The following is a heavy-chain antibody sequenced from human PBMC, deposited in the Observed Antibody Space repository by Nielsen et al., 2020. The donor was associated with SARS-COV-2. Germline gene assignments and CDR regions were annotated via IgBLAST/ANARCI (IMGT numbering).Heavy chain of an antibody. Sequence: GESLKISCAASGFTFSSYAMSWVRQAPGKGLEWVSAISGSGGSTYYADSVKGRFTISRDNSKNTLYLQMNSLRAEDTAVYYCAKALQSHYYDSSGYYPVDYWGQGTLVTVSS. CDR2: ISGSGGST. J-gene: IGHJ4*02. V-gene: IGHV3-23*01. CDR3: AKALQSHYYDSSGYYPVDY. D-gene: IGHD3-22*01. CDR1: GFTFSSYA.